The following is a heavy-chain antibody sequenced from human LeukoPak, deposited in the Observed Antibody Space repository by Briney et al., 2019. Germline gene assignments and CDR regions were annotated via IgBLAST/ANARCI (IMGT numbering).Heavy chain of an antibody. CDR2: ISYSGST. CDR3: ARGGSRSYTSSTLDY. CDR1: GGSINVYY. V-gene: IGHV4-59*01. Sequence: SETLSPTCSVSGGSINVYYWNWIRQSPGKGLEWIGSISYSGSTNYNPSLKSRVTISMDTSKNRFSLKVSSVLAADTAMYYCARGGSRSYTSSTLDYWGQGTLVTVSS. D-gene: IGHD2-2*01. J-gene: IGHJ4*02.